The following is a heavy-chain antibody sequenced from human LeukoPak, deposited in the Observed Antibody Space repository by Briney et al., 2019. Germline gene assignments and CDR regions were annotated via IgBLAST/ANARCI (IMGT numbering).Heavy chain of an antibody. D-gene: IGHD1-14*01. CDR1: GFTFSSYE. Sequence: PGGSLRLSCAASGFTFSSYEMNWVRRAPGKGLEWVSNISSSGSTIYYADSVKGRFTISRDDAKNSLYLQMNSLRAEDTAVYYCARGEPYYYYMDVWGKGTTVTISS. V-gene: IGHV3-48*03. CDR2: ISSSGSTI. CDR3: ARGEPYYYYMDV. J-gene: IGHJ6*03.